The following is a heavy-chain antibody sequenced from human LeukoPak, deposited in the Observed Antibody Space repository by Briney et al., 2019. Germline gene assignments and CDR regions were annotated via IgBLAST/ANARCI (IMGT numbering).Heavy chain of an antibody. V-gene: IGHV4-59*01. D-gene: IGHD3-10*01. Sequence: PSETLSPTCTVSGGSISNYYWSWIRQSPEKGLEWIGYVYYSGTTNYNPSLKGRVTISVDTSKNQFSLKLNTVTAADTAVYYCARDRGLWFGELLDYWGPGTLVTVSS. CDR1: GGSISNYY. CDR2: VYYSGTT. CDR3: ARDRGLWFGELLDY. J-gene: IGHJ4*02.